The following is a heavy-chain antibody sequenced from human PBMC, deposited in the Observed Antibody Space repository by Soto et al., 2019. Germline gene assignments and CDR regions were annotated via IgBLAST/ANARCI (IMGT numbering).Heavy chain of an antibody. D-gene: IGHD5-12*01. CDR1: GETLAGLS. Sequence: TSVKVRSEFCGETLAGLSMRWVQQSPKQGREWMGGVDPEDGETIYAQKFQGRVTMTEDTSTDTAYMELSSLRSEDTAVYYCVLFQASGYLPSSSNGSASRRHGTPVTVS. CDR2: VDPEDGET. V-gene: IGHV1-24*01. J-gene: IGHJ5*01. CDR3: VLFQASGYLPSSSNGSAS.